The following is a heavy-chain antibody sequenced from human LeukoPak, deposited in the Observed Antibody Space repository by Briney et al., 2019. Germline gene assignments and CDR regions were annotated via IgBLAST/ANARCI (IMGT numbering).Heavy chain of an antibody. CDR1: GGSIRSGSHY. J-gene: IGHJ1*01. Sequence: SETLSLTCTVSGGSIRSGSHYWAWIRQPPGKGLEWIGSIYYGGSTYYNPSLENRVTISIDTSKNHFSLKLSSLSAADTSVYYCAKRDDSGGNLVDLWGQGNLGTV. CDR3: AKRDDSGGNLVDL. CDR2: IYYGGST. V-gene: IGHV4-39*02. D-gene: IGHD3-22*01.